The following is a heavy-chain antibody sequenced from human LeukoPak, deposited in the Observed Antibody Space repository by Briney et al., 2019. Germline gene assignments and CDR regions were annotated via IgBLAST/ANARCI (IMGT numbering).Heavy chain of an antibody. J-gene: IGHJ4*02. D-gene: IGHD2-15*01. CDR2: ISSSSSYI. CDR3: AGDGVVVVAATLDY. CDR1: GFTFSSYS. V-gene: IGHV3-21*01. Sequence: GGSLRLSCAASGFTFSSYSMNWARQAPGKGLEWVSSISSSSSYIYYADSVKGRFTISRDNAKNSLYLQMNSLRAEDTAVYYCAGDGVVVVAATLDYWGQGTLVTVSS.